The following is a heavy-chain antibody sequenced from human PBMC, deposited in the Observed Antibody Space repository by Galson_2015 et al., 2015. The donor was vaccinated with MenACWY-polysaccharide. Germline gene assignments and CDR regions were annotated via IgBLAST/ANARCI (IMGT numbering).Heavy chain of an antibody. CDR2: INTDGRTT. CDR3: ARGGVAAGADY. J-gene: IGHJ4*01. CDR1: GFTFSNFW. Sequence: SLRLSCAASGFTFSNFWMHWVRQAPGKGLVWVSRINTDGRTTTYADSVKGRFTISRDDAKNTVYLQMNGLRAEDTAVYYCARGGVAAGADYWGQGTLVTVSS. V-gene: IGHV3-74*01. D-gene: IGHD3-10*01.